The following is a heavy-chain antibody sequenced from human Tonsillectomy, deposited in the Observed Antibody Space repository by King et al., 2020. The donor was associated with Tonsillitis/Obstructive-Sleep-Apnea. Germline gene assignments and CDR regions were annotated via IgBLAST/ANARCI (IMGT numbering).Heavy chain of an antibody. D-gene: IGHD2-15*01. CDR3: ARELSEVEGYFDP. CDR2: IGTAGDT. V-gene: IGHV3-13*04. J-gene: IGHJ2*01. Sequence: VQLVESGGGLVQPGGSLRLSCAASGFTFSSYDMHWVRQATGKGLEWVSAIGTAGDTYYPGSVKGRFTISRENAKNSLYLQINSLRAGDTAVYYCARELSEVEGYFDPWGRGTLVTVSS. CDR1: GFTFSSYD.